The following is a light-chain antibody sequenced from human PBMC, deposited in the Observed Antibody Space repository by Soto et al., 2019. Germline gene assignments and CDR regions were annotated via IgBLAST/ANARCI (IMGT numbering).Light chain of an antibody. CDR1: ESISSW. CDR3: QHYNSYPYT. CDR2: RAS. J-gene: IGKJ2*01. Sequence: DIQMTQSPSTLSASVGDRVTITCRASESISSWLAWYQQKPGKAPKLLIYRASGLQSGVPSRFSGSGYGTEFTLTISSLQPDDFATYYCQHYNSYPYTFGQGNELEIK. V-gene: IGKV1-5*03.